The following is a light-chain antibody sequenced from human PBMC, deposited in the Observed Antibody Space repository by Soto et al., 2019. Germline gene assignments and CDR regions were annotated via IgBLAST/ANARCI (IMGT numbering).Light chain of an antibody. Sequence: EIVLTQSPGTLSLSPGEGATLSCRASQSVTSNYLAWYQQKPGQAPRALIFGASSRSAGIPDRFSGSGSGTDFTLTISRLEPEDFAVYYCQQYGRSPSTFGQGTKVEIK. J-gene: IGKJ1*01. CDR2: GAS. V-gene: IGKV3-20*01. CDR1: QSVTSNY. CDR3: QQYGRSPST.